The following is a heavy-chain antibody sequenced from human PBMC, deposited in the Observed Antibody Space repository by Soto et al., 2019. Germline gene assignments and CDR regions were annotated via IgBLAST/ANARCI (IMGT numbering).Heavy chain of an antibody. Sequence: PSETLSLTCTVSGDSISSSAYYWGWVRQPPGKGLEWIGSIYYSRGTYYNPSLKSRVTISVDTSKSQLSLKLNSVTAADTAVYYCARHWALGPPPDYWGQGTLVTVSS. CDR3: ARHWALGPPPDY. J-gene: IGHJ4*02. V-gene: IGHV4-39*01. CDR1: GDSISSSAYY. CDR2: IYYSRGT. D-gene: IGHD3-16*01.